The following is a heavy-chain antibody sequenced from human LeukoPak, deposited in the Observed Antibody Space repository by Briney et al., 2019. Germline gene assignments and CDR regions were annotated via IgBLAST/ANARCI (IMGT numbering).Heavy chain of an antibody. D-gene: IGHD6-6*01. CDR3: ARCARRNSFDY. CDR2: IYFTGST. Sequence: SETLSLTCTVSGGSMNDYYWTWIRQPPGKGLEWIGYIYFTGSTSYNPSLKSRVTMSIDTSKNQFSLKLSSVTAADTALYYCARCARRNSFDYWGQGTLVTVSS. CDR1: GGSMNDYY. J-gene: IGHJ4*02. V-gene: IGHV4-59*08.